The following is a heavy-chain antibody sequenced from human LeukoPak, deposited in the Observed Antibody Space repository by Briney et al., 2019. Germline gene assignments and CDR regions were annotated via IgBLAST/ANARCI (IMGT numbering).Heavy chain of an antibody. D-gene: IGHD2-21*02. CDR1: GGSFSGYY. J-gene: IGHJ5*02. V-gene: IGHV4-34*01. CDR2: INHSGST. Sequence: SETLSLTCAVYGGSFSGYYWSWIRQPPGKGLEWIGEINHSGSTNYNPSLKSRVTISVDTSKNQFSLKLSSVTAADTAVYYCARGRQHIVVVTADRGWFDPWGQGTPVTVSS. CDR3: ARGRQHIVVVTADRGWFDP.